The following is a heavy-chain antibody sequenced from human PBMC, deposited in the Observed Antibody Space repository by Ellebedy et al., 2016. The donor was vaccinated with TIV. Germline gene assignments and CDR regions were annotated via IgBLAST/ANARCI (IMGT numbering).Heavy chain of an antibody. V-gene: IGHV1-24*01. D-gene: IGHD3-22*01. CDR3: AKDRAPYYYDSSAYRGDAFDI. CDR1: GYTLTELS. J-gene: IGHJ3*02. CDR2: FDPEDGET. Sequence: ASVKVSCXVSGYTLTELSMHWVRQAPGKGLEWMGVFDPEDGETIYAQKFQGRVTITRDTSASTAYMELNRLTSDDTAGYYCAKDRAPYYYDSSAYRGDAFDIWGQGTMVTVSS.